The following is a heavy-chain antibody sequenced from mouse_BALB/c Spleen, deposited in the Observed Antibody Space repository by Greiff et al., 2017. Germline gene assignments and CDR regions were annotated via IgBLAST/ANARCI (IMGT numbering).Heavy chain of an antibody. CDR2: IYPGDGDT. CDR1: GYAFSSYW. V-gene: IGHV1-80*01. J-gene: IGHJ1*01. CDR3: ARSDYYGSSYGWYFDV. D-gene: IGHD1-1*01. Sequence: QVQLQQSGAELVRPGSSVKISCKASGYAFSSYWMNWVKQRPGQGLEWIGQIYPGDGDTNYNGKFKGKATLTADKSSSTAYMQLSSLTSEDSAVYFCARSDYYGSSYGWYFDVWGAGTTVTVSS.